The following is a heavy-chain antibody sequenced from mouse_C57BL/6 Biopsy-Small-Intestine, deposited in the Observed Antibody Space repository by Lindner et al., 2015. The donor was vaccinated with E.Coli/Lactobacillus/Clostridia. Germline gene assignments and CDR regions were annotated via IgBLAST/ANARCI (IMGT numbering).Heavy chain of an antibody. J-gene: IGHJ2*01. CDR3: ARRGVLQYYFDY. Sequence: QLQESGAELAKPGASVKMSCKASGYTFTSYWMHWVKQRPGQGLEWIGYINPSSGYTEYNQKFKDKATLTADKSSSTAYMQLSSLTSEDSAVYYCARRGVLQYYFDYWGQGTTLTVSS. V-gene: IGHV1-7*01. D-gene: IGHD2-10*01. CDR1: GYTFTSYW. CDR2: INPSSGYT.